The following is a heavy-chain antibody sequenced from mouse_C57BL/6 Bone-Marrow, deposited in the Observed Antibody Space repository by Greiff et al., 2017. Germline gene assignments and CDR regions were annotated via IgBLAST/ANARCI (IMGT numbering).Heavy chain of an antibody. CDR3: ARLKWLPYYAMDY. CDR2: IYPGSGNT. V-gene: IGHV1-66*01. CDR1: GYSFTSYY. J-gene: IGHJ4*01. Sequence: QVQLKESGPELVKPGASVKISCKASGYSFTSYYIHWVKQRPGQGLEWIGWIYPGSGNTKYNEKFKGKATLTADTSSSTAYMQLSSLTSEDSAVYYCARLKWLPYYAMDYWGQGTSVTVSS. D-gene: IGHD2-2*01.